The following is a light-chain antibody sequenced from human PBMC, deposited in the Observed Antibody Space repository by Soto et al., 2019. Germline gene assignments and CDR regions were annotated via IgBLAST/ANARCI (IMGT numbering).Light chain of an antibody. CDR1: QGVSPY. V-gene: IGKV1-12*01. Sequence: DIQMTQSPSSVSASVGDRVTITCRAGQGVSPYLAWYQQKPGEPPKLLIYAATNLQSGVPSRFSGSGSGADFTLTISSLHPEDSATYYCQQAHSFPTFGQVNKVDSK. CDR2: AAT. J-gene: IGKJ1*01. CDR3: QQAHSFPT.